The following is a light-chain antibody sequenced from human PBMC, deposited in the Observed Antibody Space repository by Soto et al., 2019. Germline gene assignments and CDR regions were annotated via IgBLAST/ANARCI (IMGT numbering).Light chain of an antibody. CDR2: SAS. Sequence: IQLTQSPSSLSASVGDTVTITCRASQAIGSYFAWYQQRPGTAPKLLIYSASTLHSGVPSRFSGSGSGTDFTLTISSLQPEDFATYYCQQSFSIPLTFGQGTKVEIK. CDR3: QQSFSIPLT. J-gene: IGKJ1*01. V-gene: IGKV1-9*01. CDR1: QAIGSY.